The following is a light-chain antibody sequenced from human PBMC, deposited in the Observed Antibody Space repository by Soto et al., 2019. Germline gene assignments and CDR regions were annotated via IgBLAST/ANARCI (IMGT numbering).Light chain of an antibody. CDR2: KAS. CDR3: QQYEPIPLT. Sequence: DIQMTQSPSTLSASAGERVTIGCRASQSISSWLAWYQQKPGKAPKLLIYKASIIESGVPSRFSGSGSATEFNLTISSLQPEDLASYYCQQYEPIPLTFGGGTKVEIK. CDR1: QSISSW. V-gene: IGKV1-5*03. J-gene: IGKJ4*01.